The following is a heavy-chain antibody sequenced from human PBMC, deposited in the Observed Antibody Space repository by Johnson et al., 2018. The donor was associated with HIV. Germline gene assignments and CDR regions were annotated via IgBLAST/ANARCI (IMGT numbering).Heavy chain of an antibody. Sequence: VQLVESGGDVVRPGGSLRISCVASGFKLYEYDVSWVRQVPGKVLEWVANITEDGSEKYYVDSVKGRFTISRDNAKNSLYLQMNTLRAEDTAVYYCARRARDTSTWLGGSLNAFDIWGQGTMVTVSS. V-gene: IGHV3-7*01. CDR3: ARRARDTSTWLGGSLNAFDI. J-gene: IGHJ3*02. CDR1: GFKLYEYD. D-gene: IGHD6-13*01. CDR2: ITEDGSEK.